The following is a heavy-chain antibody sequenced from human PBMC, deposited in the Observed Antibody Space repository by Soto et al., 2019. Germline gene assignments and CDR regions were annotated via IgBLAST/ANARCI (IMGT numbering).Heavy chain of an antibody. CDR3: ARDLGGSPTGYSSGWPIDY. CDR2: IWYDGSNK. D-gene: IGHD6-19*01. Sequence: QVQLVESGGGVVQPGRSLRLSCAASGFKFSTYAMYWVRQAPGKGLEWVADIWYDGSNKYYADSVKGRFTISRDNSKNTLYLQINSLRAEDTAVYYCARDLGGSPTGYSSGWPIDYWGQGTLVTVSS. CDR1: GFKFSTYA. J-gene: IGHJ4*02. V-gene: IGHV3-33*01.